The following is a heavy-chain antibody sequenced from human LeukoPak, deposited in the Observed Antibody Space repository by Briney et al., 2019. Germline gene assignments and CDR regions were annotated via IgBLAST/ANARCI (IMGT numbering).Heavy chain of an antibody. CDR1: AFTFSSFE. V-gene: IGHV3-48*03. Sequence: RGSLRLSCAASAFTFSSFEMNWVRQAPGKGLEWVSYISSSGSTVYYADSVKGRFTISRDNANNSLYLQMNSLRAEDTAVYYCARGITTVTTGPFDYWGQGTLVTVSS. CDR2: ISSSGSTV. D-gene: IGHD4-17*01. CDR3: ARGITTVTTGPFDY. J-gene: IGHJ4*02.